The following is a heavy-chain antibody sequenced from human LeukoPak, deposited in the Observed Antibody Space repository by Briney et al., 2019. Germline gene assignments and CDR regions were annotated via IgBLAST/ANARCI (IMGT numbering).Heavy chain of an antibody. D-gene: IGHD2-15*01. J-gene: IGHJ5*02. Sequence: SETLSPTCAVYGGSFSGYYWSWIRQPPGKGLEWIGEINHSGSTNYNPSLKSRVTISVDTSKNQFSLKLSSVTAADTAVYYCARRDCSGGSCYVNWFDPWGQGTLVTVSS. CDR1: GGSFSGYY. CDR2: INHSGST. CDR3: ARRDCSGGSCYVNWFDP. V-gene: IGHV4-34*01.